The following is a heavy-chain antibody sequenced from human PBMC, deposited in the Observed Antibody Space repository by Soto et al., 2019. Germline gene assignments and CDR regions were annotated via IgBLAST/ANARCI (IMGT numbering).Heavy chain of an antibody. D-gene: IGHD3-16*02. CDR2: TYYSGST. J-gene: IGHJ3*02. CDR1: GGSISSSSYY. V-gene: IGHV4-39*01. Sequence: SETLSLTCTVSGGSISSSSYYWGWIRQPPGKGLEWIGSTYYSGSTYYNPSLKSRVTISVDTSKNQFSLKLSSVTAADTAVYYCARLAPPSNYDYIWGSYRWGAFDIWGQGTMVTVSS. CDR3: ARLAPPSNYDYIWGSYRWGAFDI.